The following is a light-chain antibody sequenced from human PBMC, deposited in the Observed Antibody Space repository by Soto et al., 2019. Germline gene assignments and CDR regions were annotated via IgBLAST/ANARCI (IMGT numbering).Light chain of an antibody. V-gene: IGKV1-17*01. J-gene: IGKJ3*01. Sequence: DIQMTQSPSSLSASVGDRVTITCRASQGIRNDLGWYQQKPGKAPGLLIYAASTLQSGVPSRFSASGSGTDFTLTISSLQPEDFATYYCQQDLRPPLTFGPGTKVDVK. CDR2: AAS. CDR3: QQDLRPPLT. CDR1: QGIRND.